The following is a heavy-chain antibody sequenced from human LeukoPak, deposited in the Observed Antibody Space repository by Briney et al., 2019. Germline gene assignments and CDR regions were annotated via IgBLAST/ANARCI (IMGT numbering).Heavy chain of an antibody. Sequence: GGSLILSCAASGFTFSTYWMSWVRQAPGKGLEWVANTREDGGEKYYVDSVKGRFTISRDNAENSLYLQMNSLRAEDTAVYYCARRSVAGSLDYWGQGTLVTVSS. CDR1: GFTFSTYW. CDR3: ARRSVAGSLDY. CDR2: TREDGGEK. J-gene: IGHJ4*02. V-gene: IGHV3-7*01. D-gene: IGHD6-19*01.